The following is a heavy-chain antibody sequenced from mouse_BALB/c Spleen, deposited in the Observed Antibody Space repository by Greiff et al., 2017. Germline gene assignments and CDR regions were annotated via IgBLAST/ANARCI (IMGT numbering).Heavy chain of an antibody. V-gene: IGHV5-6-5*01. CDR2: ISSGGST. Sequence: EVHLVESGGGLVKPGGSLKLSCAASGFTFSSYAMSWVRQTPEKRLEWVASISSGGSTYYPDSVKGRFTISRDNARNILYLQMSSLRSEDTAMYYCARDYGSSYWYFDVWGAGTTVTVSS. CDR1: GFTFSSYA. J-gene: IGHJ1*01. D-gene: IGHD1-1*01. CDR3: ARDYGSSYWYFDV.